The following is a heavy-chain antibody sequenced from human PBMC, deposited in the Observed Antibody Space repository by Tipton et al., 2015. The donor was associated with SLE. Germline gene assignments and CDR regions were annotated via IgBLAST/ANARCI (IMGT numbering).Heavy chain of an antibody. J-gene: IGHJ3*01. V-gene: IGHV4-34*01. Sequence: TLSLTCAVSGGSFSDYYWNWIRQPPGKGLEWIGEINHSGRTNYNPSLKSRVTISIDTSKNQFSLKLSSVTAADTAVYYCATSLNYYDSSGPEAWGQGTIVTVSS. CDR3: ATSLNYYDSSGPEA. CDR2: INHSGRT. CDR1: GGSFSDYY. D-gene: IGHD3-22*01.